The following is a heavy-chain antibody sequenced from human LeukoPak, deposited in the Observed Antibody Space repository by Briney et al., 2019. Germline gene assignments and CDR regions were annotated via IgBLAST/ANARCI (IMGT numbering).Heavy chain of an antibody. CDR1: GYTFTGYY. Sequence: ASVTVSCKASGYTFTGYYMHWVRQAPGQGLEWMGWINPNSGGTNYAQKFQGRVTMTRDTSISTAYMELSRLRSDDTAVYYCARVYSSGWFTRYYYDSSGNMDVWGKGTTVTVSS. D-gene: IGHD3-22*01. CDR2: INPNSGGT. V-gene: IGHV1-2*02. J-gene: IGHJ6*03. CDR3: ARVYSSGWFTRYYYDSSGNMDV.